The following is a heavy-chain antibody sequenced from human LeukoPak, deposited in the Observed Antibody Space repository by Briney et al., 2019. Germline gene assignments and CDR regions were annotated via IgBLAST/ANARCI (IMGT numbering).Heavy chain of an antibody. J-gene: IGHJ4*02. V-gene: IGHV4-30-2*01. CDR2: IYHSGST. Sequence: PSETLSLTCTVSGGSISSGGYYWSWIRQPPGKGLEWIGYIYHSGSTYYNPSLKSRVTISVDRSKNQFSLKLSSVTAADTAVYYCARHFIASQSTFDYWGQGTLVTVSS. CDR3: ARHFIASQSTFDY. CDR1: GGSISSGGYY.